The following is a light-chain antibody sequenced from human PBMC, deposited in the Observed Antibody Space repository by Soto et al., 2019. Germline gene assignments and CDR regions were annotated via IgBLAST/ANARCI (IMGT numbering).Light chain of an antibody. CDR1: QSVSSY. J-gene: IGKJ5*01. CDR3: QQRSN. V-gene: IGKV3-11*01. CDR2: DAS. Sequence: EIVLTQSPATLSLSPGERATLSCRASQSVSSYLAWYQQKPGQAPRLLIYDASNRATGIPARFSGSGSGTDFTLTISSLEPEDFPVYYCQQRSNFGQGTRLEIK.